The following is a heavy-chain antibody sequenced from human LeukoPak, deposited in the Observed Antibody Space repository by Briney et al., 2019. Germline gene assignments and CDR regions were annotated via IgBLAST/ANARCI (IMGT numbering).Heavy chain of an antibody. Sequence: ASVKVSCEASGYTFTSYGISWVRQAPGQGLEWMGWISAYNGNTNYAQKLQGRVTMTTDTSTSTAYMELRSLRSDDTAVYYCARVKVGYSYGYWYFDLWGRGTLVTVSS. CDR3: ARVKVGYSYGYWYFDL. J-gene: IGHJ2*01. D-gene: IGHD5-18*01. CDR1: GYTFTSYG. V-gene: IGHV1-18*01. CDR2: ISAYNGNT.